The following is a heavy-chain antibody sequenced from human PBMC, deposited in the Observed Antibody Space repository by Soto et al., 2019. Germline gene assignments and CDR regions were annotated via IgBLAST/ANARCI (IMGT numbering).Heavy chain of an antibody. CDR3: AKVLGSSGWVYWYFDL. D-gene: IGHD6-19*01. V-gene: IGHV3-23*01. CDR1: GFTFSSYA. J-gene: IGHJ2*01. Sequence: EVQLLESGGGLVQPGGSLRLSCAASGFTFSSYAMSWVRQAPGNGLEWVSAISGSGASTYYANSVKGRFTISRDNSKNTLYLQMNSLRAEDTAVYDCAKVLGSSGWVYWYFDLWGRGTLVTVSS. CDR2: ISGSGAST.